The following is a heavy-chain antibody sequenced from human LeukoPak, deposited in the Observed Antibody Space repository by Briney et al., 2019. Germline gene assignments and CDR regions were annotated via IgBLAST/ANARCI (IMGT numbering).Heavy chain of an antibody. J-gene: IGHJ3*02. CDR3: ARAWVSSGAFDI. V-gene: IGHV3-7*01. Sequence: GGSLRLSCAASGFTSSSYWMSWVRQAPGKGLEWVANIKQDGSEKYYVDSVKGRFTISRDNAKNSLYLQMNSLRAEDTAVYYCARAWVSSGAFDIWGQGTMVTVSS. D-gene: IGHD6-6*01. CDR1: GFTSSSYW. CDR2: IKQDGSEK.